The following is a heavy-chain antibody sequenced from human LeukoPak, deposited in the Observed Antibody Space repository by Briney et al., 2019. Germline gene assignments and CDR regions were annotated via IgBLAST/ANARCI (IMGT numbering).Heavy chain of an antibody. CDR3: ARSYYYDSSGYYPYYFDY. CDR1: GDSITSGTYY. J-gene: IGHJ4*02. V-gene: IGHV4-61*02. CDR2: IYTSGST. D-gene: IGHD3-22*01. Sequence: SETLSLTCTVSGDSITSGTYYWTWIRQPAGKGLEWIGRIYTSGSTNYKPSLKSRVTISLDTSKNHFSLRLSSVTAADTAVYYCARSYYYDSSGYYPYYFDYWGQGTLVTVSS.